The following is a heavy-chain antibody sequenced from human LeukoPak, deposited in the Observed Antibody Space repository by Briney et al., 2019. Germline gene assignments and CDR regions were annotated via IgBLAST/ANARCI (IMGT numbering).Heavy chain of an antibody. V-gene: IGHV3-7*01. CDR1: GFTFSSYW. CDR3: ARELPPGIAAAEPKYMDV. D-gene: IGHD6-13*01. CDR2: IKQDGSEK. J-gene: IGHJ6*03. Sequence: GGSLRLSCAASGFTFSSYWMSWVRQAPGKGLEWVANIKQDGSEKYYVDSVKGRFTISRDNAKNSLYLQMNSLRAEDTAVYYCARELPPGIAAAEPKYMDVWGKGTTVTVSS.